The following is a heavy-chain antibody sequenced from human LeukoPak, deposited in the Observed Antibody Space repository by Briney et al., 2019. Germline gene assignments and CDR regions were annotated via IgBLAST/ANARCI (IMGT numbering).Heavy chain of an antibody. V-gene: IGHV5-51*01. J-gene: IGHJ6*03. D-gene: IGHD3-10*01. CDR3: ARHSTMVRGVNHYYYMDV. Sequence: GESLKISCKGSAYSFTSYWIGWVRQMPGKGLEWMGIIYPGDSDTRYSPSFQGQVTISADKSISTAYLQWSSLKASDTAMYYCARHSTMVRGVNHYYYMDVGGKGTTVTVSS. CDR1: AYSFTSYW. CDR2: IYPGDSDT.